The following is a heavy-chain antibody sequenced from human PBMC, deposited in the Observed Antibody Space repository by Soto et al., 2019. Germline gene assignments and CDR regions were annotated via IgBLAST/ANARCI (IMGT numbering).Heavy chain of an antibody. D-gene: IGHD3-16*01. V-gene: IGHV4-59*01. CDR1: GGSIDNYY. Sequence: PSETLSLTCTVSGGSIDNYYWSWIRQRPGKGLEWISYIYYRGSTNYNPSLKSRVTISVDTSKNQFSLKLSSVTTADTAVYYCACLRGNSVPPTEFVYRGQGTGVTVAS. CDR2: IYYRGST. J-gene: IGHJ4*02. CDR3: ACLRGNSVPPTEFVY.